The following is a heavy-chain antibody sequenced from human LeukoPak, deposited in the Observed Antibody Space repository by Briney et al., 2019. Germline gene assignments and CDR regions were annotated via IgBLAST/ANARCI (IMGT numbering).Heavy chain of an antibody. V-gene: IGHV3-23*01. CDR1: GFIFRNYA. Sequence: GGSLRLSCVASGFIFRNYAMSWVRQAPGKGLEWVSAITGSGDTTYYADSVKGRFTIPRDNSKNTLYVEMNTLRAEDTAVYYCAKWGDYDILTGYYVPDFWGQGTLVTVSS. J-gene: IGHJ4*02. D-gene: IGHD3-9*01. CDR3: AKWGDYDILTGYYVPDF. CDR2: ITGSGDTT.